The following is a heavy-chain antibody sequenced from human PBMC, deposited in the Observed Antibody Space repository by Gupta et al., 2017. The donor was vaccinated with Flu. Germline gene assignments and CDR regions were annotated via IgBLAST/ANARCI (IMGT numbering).Heavy chain of an antibody. CDR2: IWVDGRTK. V-gene: IGHV3-33*01. CDR3: AREPAGAEYGLDV. J-gene: IGHJ6*02. D-gene: IGHD1-26*01. Sequence: QVQLVESGGGVVQPGRSLSLSCAASGFLFSSFKMHWVRQFPGKGLEGVAVIWVDGRTKYNVDTVEGRFTISRDNSKNTVSLEMNSLRAEDTALYYCAREPAGAEYGLDVWGQGTTVTVSS. CDR1: GFLFSSFK.